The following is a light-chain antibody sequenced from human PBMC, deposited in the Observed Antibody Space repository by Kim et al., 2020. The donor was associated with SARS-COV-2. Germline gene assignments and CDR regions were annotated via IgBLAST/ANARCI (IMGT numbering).Light chain of an antibody. CDR3: CSYAGSYTLV. V-gene: IGLV2-11*01. J-gene: IGLJ2*01. CDR2: DVS. CDR1: SSDVGVYNY. Sequence: QSALTQPRSVSGSPGQSVTISCTGTSSDVGVYNYVSWYQQHTGKAPKLMIYDVSKRPSGVPDRFSGSKSGNTASLTISGLQAEDEGDYYCCSYAGSYTLVFGGGTQLTVL.